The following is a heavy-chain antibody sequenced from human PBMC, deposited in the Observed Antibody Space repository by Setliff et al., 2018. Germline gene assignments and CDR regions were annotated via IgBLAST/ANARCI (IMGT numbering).Heavy chain of an antibody. Sequence: ASVKVSCKASGYTFTSFGISWVRQAPGQGLEWMGWISAFNGNTNYAQKLQGRVTMTTDTSTSTAYMELRSLRSDDTAVYYCARGPQKFYSDTSGYYYDALYYYYMDVWGKGTTVTAP. D-gene: IGHD3-22*01. CDR2: ISAFNGNT. CDR1: GYTFTSFG. J-gene: IGHJ6*03. CDR3: ARGPQKFYSDTSGYYYDALYYYYMDV. V-gene: IGHV1-18*01.